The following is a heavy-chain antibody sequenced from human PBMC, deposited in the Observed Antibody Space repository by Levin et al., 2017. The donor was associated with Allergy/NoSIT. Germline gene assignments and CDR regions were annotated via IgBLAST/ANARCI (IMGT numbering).Heavy chain of an antibody. CDR1: GFTFTNYG. J-gene: IGHJ4*02. V-gene: IGHV1-18*01. D-gene: IGHD1-26*01. Sequence: ASVKVSCKASGFTFTNYGISWVRQAPGQGLEWMGWISVYNGNTNYVQKFQGRVSMTTDTSTSTAYMDLRSLRSDDTAIYYCARVSDSGSYYPDYWGQGTLVTVSS. CDR2: ISVYNGNT. CDR3: ARVSDSGSYYPDY.